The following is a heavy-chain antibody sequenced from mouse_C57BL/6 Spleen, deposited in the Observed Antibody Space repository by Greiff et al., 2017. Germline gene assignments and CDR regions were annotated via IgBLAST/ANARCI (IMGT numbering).Heavy chain of an antibody. CDR1: GYTFTGYW. J-gene: IGHJ2*01. V-gene: IGHV1-9*01. Sequence: VQLQQSGAELMKPGASVKLSCKATGYTFTGYWIEWVKQRPGHGLEWIGEILPGSGSTNYNEKFKGKATFTADTSSNTAYMQLHSLTTEDSAIENCAGEGAARPTLNGFDYWGQGTTLTVSS. CDR2: ILPGSGST. CDR3: AGEGAARPTLNGFDY. D-gene: IGHD3-1*01.